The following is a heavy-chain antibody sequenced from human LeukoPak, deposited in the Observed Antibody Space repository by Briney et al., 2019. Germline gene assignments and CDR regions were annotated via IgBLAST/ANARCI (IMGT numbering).Heavy chain of an antibody. J-gene: IGHJ4*02. CDR2: IYSGGST. Sequence: GGSLRLSSAASGFTVGSNYMSWVRQAQGKGLEWGSVIYSGGSTYYADSVKGRFTSSRDNSKNTLYLQMNSLRAEDTAVYYCARSGAAAGTSLNYWGQGTLVTVSS. V-gene: IGHV3-53*01. CDR3: ARSGAAAGTSLNY. CDR1: GFTVGSNY. D-gene: IGHD6-13*01.